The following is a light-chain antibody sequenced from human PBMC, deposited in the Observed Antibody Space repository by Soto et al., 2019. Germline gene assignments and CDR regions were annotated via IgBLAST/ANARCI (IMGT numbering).Light chain of an antibody. J-gene: IGLJ3*02. Sequence: QSALTQPASVSGSPGQSITIACTGTRSDVGGYNHVSWYQVHPGKAPRLVIYDVSIRPPAVSDRFSGSTSGNTASLTISGLQAEDEADYYCSSYTATRTVVFGGGTKLTVL. CDR1: RSDVGGYNH. CDR2: DVS. CDR3: SSYTATRTVV. V-gene: IGLV2-14*03.